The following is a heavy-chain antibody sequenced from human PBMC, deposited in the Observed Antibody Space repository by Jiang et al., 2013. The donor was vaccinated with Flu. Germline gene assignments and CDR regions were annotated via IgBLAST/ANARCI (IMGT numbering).Heavy chain of an antibody. CDR2: IRSKVHNYAT. Sequence: GLVQPGGSLKLSCAASGFTFSGSAIHWVRQASGKGLEWVGRIRSKVHNYATTYAASVKGRFTISRDDSKNTAYLQMNSLKTDDTAVYYCTRPVLVAPPATYDQNWFDPWGQGTLVTVSS. CDR1: GFTFSGSA. CDR3: TRPVLVAPPATYDQNWFDP. V-gene: IGHV3-73*01. J-gene: IGHJ5*02. D-gene: IGHD5-12*01.